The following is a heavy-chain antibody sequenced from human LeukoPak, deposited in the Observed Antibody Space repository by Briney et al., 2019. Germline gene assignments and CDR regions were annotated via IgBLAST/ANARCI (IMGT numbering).Heavy chain of an antibody. CDR2: INPDSGGT. D-gene: IGHD1-26*01. V-gene: IGHV1-2*02. CDR3: ARGGQLGYSANYFHY. Sequence: GASVKVSCKASEYTFTGYYIYWVRQAPGQGLERMGWINPDSGGTKYAQNFQGRVTMTGDTSISTVYMELSRLTYDDTAVYYCARGGQLGYSANYFHYWGQGILVTVSS. CDR1: EYTFTGYY. J-gene: IGHJ4*02.